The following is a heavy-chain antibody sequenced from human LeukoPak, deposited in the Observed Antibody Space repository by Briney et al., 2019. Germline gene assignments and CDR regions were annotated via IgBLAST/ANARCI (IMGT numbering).Heavy chain of an antibody. CDR3: ARGRLGGSGYDFASKDLPPWGGHVFDY. Sequence: PSQTLSLTCAVSGGSISSGGYSWSWIRQPPGKGLEWIGYIYYSGSTKYNPSLKSRVTISVDTSKKQFSLKLSSVTAADTAVYYCARGRLGGSGYDFASKDLPPWGGHVFDYWGQGTLVTVSS. J-gene: IGHJ4*02. V-gene: IGHV4-61*08. D-gene: IGHD3-22*01. CDR1: GGSISSGGYS. CDR2: IYYSGST.